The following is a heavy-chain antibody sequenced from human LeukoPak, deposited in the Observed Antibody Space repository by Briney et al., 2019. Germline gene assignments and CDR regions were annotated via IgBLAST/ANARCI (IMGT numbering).Heavy chain of an antibody. V-gene: IGHV3-53*01. J-gene: IGHJ1*01. CDR2: IYGGGST. Sequence: GGSLRLSCAASGFTVSSNYMSWVRQAPGKGLEWVSIIYGGGSTYYAVSVRGRFTISRDNSKNTLYLQMDSLRAEDTAVYYCARGNSVVVIDYFQHWGQGTTVTVSS. D-gene: IGHD2-21*01. CDR1: GFTVSSNY. CDR3: ARGNSVVVIDYFQH.